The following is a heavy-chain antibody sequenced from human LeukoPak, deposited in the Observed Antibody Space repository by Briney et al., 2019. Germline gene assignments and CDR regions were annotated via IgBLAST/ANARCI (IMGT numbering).Heavy chain of an antibody. V-gene: IGHV4-59*13. CDR3: ARPAERGYSYGLDF. J-gene: IGHJ3*01. Sequence: PSETLSLTCTVSGDSISSYYWSWIREPPAKGLEWSGDIYYSGSTNYNPSLKRRVPISLDTSKNQVSLTLSSVPAADTAVYYCARPAERGYSYGLDFWGPGTMVTVSS. CDR2: IYYSGST. CDR1: GDSISSYY. D-gene: IGHD5-18*01.